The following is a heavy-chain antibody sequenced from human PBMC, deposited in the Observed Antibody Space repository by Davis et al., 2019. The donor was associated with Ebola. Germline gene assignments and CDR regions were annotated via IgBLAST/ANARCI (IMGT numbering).Heavy chain of an antibody. J-gene: IGHJ6*03. V-gene: IGHV2-70*18. CDR2: IDWDDDK. CDR3: ARSTLGSGSYYYMDV. D-gene: IGHD1-26*01. Sequence: TLSLTCTVSGGSISSYYWSWIRQPPGKALEWLALIDWDDDKYYSTSLKTRLTISKDTSKNQVVLTMTNMDPVDTATYYCARSTLGSGSYYYMDVWGKGTTVTVSS. CDR1: GGSISSYY.